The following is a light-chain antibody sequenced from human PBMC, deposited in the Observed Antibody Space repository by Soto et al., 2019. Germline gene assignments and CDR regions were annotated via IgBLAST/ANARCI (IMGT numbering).Light chain of an antibody. CDR2: EDI. CDR3: YTYAGGSTYL. Sequence: QSLLTQPASLSWSPGQSITTSCPGTSSVVGSYSLLSWYQHHPGKAPKLIIYEDIKGPSGVSNRFSGSKSGNTASLRISGLQAEDEADYYCYTYAGGSTYLFGTGTKVTVL. V-gene: IGLV2-23*01. CDR1: SSVVGSYSL. J-gene: IGLJ1*01.